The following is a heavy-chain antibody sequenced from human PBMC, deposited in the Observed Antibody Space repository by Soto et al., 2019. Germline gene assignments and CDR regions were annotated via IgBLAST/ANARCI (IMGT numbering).Heavy chain of an antibody. Sequence: QVQLVESGGGVVQPGRSLRLSCAASGFTFSSYGMHWVRQAPGKGLEWVAVISYDGSNKYYADSVKGRFTISRDNSKNTLYLQMNSLRAEDTAVYYCAKGGYILAVAGYFDYWGQGTLVTVSS. J-gene: IGHJ4*02. CDR1: GFTFSSYG. CDR3: AKGGYILAVAGYFDY. CDR2: ISYDGSNK. V-gene: IGHV3-30*18. D-gene: IGHD6-19*01.